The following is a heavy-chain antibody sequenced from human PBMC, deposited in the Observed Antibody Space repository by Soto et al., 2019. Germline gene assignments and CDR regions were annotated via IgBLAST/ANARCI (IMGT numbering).Heavy chain of an antibody. CDR3: ARAWPYYSDTEE. CDR1: GDSISNSDYN. J-gene: IGHJ6*02. Sequence: SETLPLPCIVSGDSISNSDYNWNWIHQSPGKGLEWIASIDYSGTTYYNPSLKSRVIISTDTSKNLFSMTLRSITAADTALYLGARAWPYYSDTEEWGPDTTATNSS. V-gene: IGHV4-30-4*01. CDR2: IDYSGTT. D-gene: IGHD1-26*01.